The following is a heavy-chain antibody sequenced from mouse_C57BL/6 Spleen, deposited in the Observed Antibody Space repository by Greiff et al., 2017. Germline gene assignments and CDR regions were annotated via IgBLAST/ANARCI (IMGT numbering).Heavy chain of an antibody. CDR2: ISDSGSYT. CDR3: AREYSNEAWFAY. CDR1: GFTFSSYA. D-gene: IGHD2-5*01. J-gene: IGHJ3*01. Sequence: EVHLVESGGGLVKPGGSLKLSCAASGFTFSSYAMSWVRQTPEKRLEWVATISDSGSYTYYPDNVKGRFTISRDNAKNNLYLQMSHLKSEDTAMYYCAREYSNEAWFAYWGQGTLVTVSA. V-gene: IGHV5-4*01.